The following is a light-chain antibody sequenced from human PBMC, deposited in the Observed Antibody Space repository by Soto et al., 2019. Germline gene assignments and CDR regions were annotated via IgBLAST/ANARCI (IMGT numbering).Light chain of an antibody. V-gene: IGLV2-11*01. CDR3: CSYTGFYSYV. CDR2: DVT. J-gene: IGLJ1*01. CDR1: NSDVGGYNY. Sequence: QSVLTPPRSVSASPGQSVTISCTGTNSDVGGYNYVSWYQQYPGKAPKVMIYDVTKRPSGVPDRFSGSKSGNTASLTISGLQTEDEADYHCCSYTGFYSYVFGTGTKGTVL.